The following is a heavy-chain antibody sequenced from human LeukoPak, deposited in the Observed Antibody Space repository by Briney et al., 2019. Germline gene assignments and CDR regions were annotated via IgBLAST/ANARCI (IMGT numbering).Heavy chain of an antibody. CDR1: GGSFSGYY. CDR3: ARATPETPRYDFWSGYYKLFFDY. Sequence: PSETQSLTCAVYGGSFSGYYWSWIRQPPGKGLEWIGEINHSGSTNYNPSLKSRVTISVDTSKNQFSLKLSSVTAADTAVYYCARATPETPRYDFWSGYYKLFFDYWGQGTLVTVSS. V-gene: IGHV4-34*01. CDR2: INHSGST. J-gene: IGHJ4*02. D-gene: IGHD3-3*01.